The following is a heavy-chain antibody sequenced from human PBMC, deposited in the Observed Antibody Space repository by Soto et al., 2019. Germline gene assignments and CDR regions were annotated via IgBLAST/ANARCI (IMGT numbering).Heavy chain of an antibody. CDR1: GYTFTSYD. Sequence: ASVKVSCTASGYTFTSYDINWVRQATGQGLEWMGWMNPNSGNTGYAQKFQGRVTMTRNTSISTAYMELSSLRSEDTAVYYCARGSGYCSGGSCYSFDYWGQGTLVTVSS. CDR2: MNPNSGNT. V-gene: IGHV1-8*01. D-gene: IGHD2-15*01. J-gene: IGHJ4*02. CDR3: ARGSGYCSGGSCYSFDY.